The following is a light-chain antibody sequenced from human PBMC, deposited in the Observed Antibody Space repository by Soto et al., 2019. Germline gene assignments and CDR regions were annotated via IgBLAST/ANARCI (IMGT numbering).Light chain of an antibody. Sequence: QSALTQPRSVSGSPGQSVTISCTGTSSDIGVDNFVSWYQQHPGKVPKLIFYYVSQRPSGVPDRFSGSKSGNTASLTISDLQVDDEADYYCCSSAGTFPWMFGGGTKLTVL. CDR2: YVS. V-gene: IGLV2-11*01. CDR1: SSDIGVDNF. J-gene: IGLJ3*02. CDR3: CSSAGTFPWM.